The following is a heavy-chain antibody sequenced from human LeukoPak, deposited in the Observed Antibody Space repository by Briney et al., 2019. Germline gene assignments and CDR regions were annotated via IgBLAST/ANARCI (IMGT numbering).Heavy chain of an antibody. CDR3: ARDAYGSYCGGDCPGAFDI. Sequence: PSETLSLTCTVSGGSISSYYWSWIRQPPGMGLEWIGYIYYSGSTNYNPSLKSRVTISVDTSKNQFSLKLSSVTAADTAVYYCARDAYGSYCGGDCPGAFDIWGQGTMVTVSS. J-gene: IGHJ3*02. V-gene: IGHV4-59*01. CDR2: IYYSGST. D-gene: IGHD2-21*02. CDR1: GGSISSYY.